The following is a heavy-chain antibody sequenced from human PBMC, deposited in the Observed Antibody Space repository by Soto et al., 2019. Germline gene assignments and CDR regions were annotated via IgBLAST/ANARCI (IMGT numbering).Heavy chain of an antibody. CDR1: GFTFDDYA. CDR3: AKEEGIVGATVAFDI. J-gene: IGHJ3*02. Sequence: GGSLRLSCAASGFTFDDYAMHWVRQAPGKGLEWVSGISWNSGSIGYADSVKGRFTISRDNAKNSLYLQMNSLRAEDTALYYCAKEEGIVGATVAFDIWGQGTMVTVSS. D-gene: IGHD1-26*01. V-gene: IGHV3-9*01. CDR2: ISWNSGSI.